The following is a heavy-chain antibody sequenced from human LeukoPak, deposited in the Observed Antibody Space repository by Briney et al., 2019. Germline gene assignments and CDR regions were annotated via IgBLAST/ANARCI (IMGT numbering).Heavy chain of an antibody. D-gene: IGHD1-1*01. CDR3: ARNPGYNWNDGGYYYYYGMDV. Sequence: SETLPLTCAVSAGAISSYYWSWIRQSPGKGLEWIGYIYYSGSSYYNPSLKSRVTISVDTSKNQFSLKLSSVTAADTAVYYCARNPGYNWNDGGYYYYYGMDVWGQGTTVTVSS. CDR1: AGAISSYY. J-gene: IGHJ6*02. V-gene: IGHV4-59*08. CDR2: IYYSGSS.